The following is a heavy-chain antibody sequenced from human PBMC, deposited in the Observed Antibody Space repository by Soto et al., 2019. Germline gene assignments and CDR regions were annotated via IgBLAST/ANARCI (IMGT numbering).Heavy chain of an antibody. V-gene: IGHV3-23*01. D-gene: IGHD3-22*01. J-gene: IGHJ4*02. CDR2: ISGSGGST. CDR1: GFTFGGYA. Sequence: GGSMRLPCAASGFTFGGYARRWVRQATGKGLEWVSAISGSGGSTYYADSVKGRFTISRDNSKNTLYLQMNSLRAEDTAVYYCAKDVRPEMYYYDSSGYGEFDYWGQGTLVTVSS. CDR3: AKDVRPEMYYYDSSGYGEFDY.